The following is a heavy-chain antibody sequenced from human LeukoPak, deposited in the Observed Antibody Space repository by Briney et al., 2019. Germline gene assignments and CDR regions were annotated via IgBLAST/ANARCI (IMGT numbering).Heavy chain of an antibody. Sequence: SETLSLTCTVSGGSISSSSYYWGWIRQPPGKGLEWIGSIYYSGSTYYNPSLKNRVTISVDTSKNQFSLKLSSVTAADTAVYYCARSLYGSGSYYGGGYYYYYMDVWGKGTTVTISS. V-gene: IGHV4-39*07. CDR3: ARSLYGSGSYYGGGYYYYYMDV. CDR1: GGSISSSSYY. CDR2: IYYSGST. D-gene: IGHD3-10*01. J-gene: IGHJ6*03.